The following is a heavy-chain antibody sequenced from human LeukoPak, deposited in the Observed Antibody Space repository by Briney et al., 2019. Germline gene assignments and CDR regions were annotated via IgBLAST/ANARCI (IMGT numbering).Heavy chain of an antibody. CDR3: GKDLYKLTTVTTFGDY. CDR2: ISGSGGST. D-gene: IGHD4-17*01. Sequence: PGASLRLSCAASGFTFSSYAMSWVRQAPGKGLEWVSAISGSGGSTYYADSVKGRFTISRDNSKNTLYLQMNSLRAEDTAVYYCGKDLYKLTTVTTFGDYWGQGTLVTVSS. J-gene: IGHJ4*02. CDR1: GFTFSSYA. V-gene: IGHV3-23*01.